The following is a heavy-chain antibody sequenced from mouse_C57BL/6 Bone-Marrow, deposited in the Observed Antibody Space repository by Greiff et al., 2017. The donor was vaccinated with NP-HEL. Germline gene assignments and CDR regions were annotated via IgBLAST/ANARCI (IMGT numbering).Heavy chain of an antibody. CDR1: GYSFTDYN. V-gene: IGHV1-39*01. D-gene: IGHD3-3*01. CDR3: ARLGELGLYWYFDV. Sequence: EVKLVESGPELVKPGASVKISCKASGYSFTDYNMNWVKQSNGKSLEWIGVINPNYGTTSYNQKFKGKATLTVDQSSSTAYMQLNSLTSEDSAVYYCARLGELGLYWYFDVWGTGTTVTVSS. CDR2: INPNYGTT. J-gene: IGHJ1*03.